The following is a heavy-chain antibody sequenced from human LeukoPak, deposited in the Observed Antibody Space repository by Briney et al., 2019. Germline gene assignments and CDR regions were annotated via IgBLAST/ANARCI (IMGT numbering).Heavy chain of an antibody. Sequence: GGSLRLSCAASGFTFSSYSMNWVRQAPGKGLEWVANIKQDGSEIYYVDSVKGRFTISRDNAKNPLYLQMNSLRAEDTAVYYCTGKRFDPWGQGTLVIVSS. V-gene: IGHV3-7*01. CDR2: IKQDGSEI. CDR3: TGKRFDP. J-gene: IGHJ5*02. CDR1: GFTFSSYS. D-gene: IGHD5-24*01.